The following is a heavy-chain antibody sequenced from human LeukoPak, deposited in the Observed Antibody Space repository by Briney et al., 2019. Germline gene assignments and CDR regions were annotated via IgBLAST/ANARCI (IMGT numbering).Heavy chain of an antibody. J-gene: IGHJ6*03. D-gene: IGHD3-3*01. V-gene: IGHV1-18*01. CDR1: GYTFSSYG. CDR3: ARAFPYDCGSGYYVYYYYYMDV. CDR2: IGAYNGNT. Sequence: ASVKVSCKASGYTFSSYGISWVRQAPGQGLEWMGWIGAYNGNTNYAQKLQGRVTMTTDTSTGTAYMELRSLRSDDTAVYYCARAFPYDCGSGYYVYYYYYMDVWGKGTTVTVSS.